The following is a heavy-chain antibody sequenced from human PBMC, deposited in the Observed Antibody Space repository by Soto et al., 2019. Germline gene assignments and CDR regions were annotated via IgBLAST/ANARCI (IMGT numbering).Heavy chain of an antibody. CDR2: INHSGST. Sequence: PSETLSLTCAVYGGSFSGYYWSWIRQPPGKGLEWIGEINHSGSTNYNPSLKSRVTISVDTSKNQFSLKLSSVTAADTAVYYCARGPPRITMIVVVEFDYWGQGTLVTVSS. CDR3: ARGPPRITMIVVVEFDY. CDR1: GGSFSGYY. V-gene: IGHV4-34*01. J-gene: IGHJ4*02. D-gene: IGHD3-22*01.